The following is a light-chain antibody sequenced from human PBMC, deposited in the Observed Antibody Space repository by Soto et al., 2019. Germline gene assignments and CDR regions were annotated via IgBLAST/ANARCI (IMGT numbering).Light chain of an antibody. CDR2: GAS. Sequence: EIVMTQSPATLSVSPGERATLSCRASQSVSGNLAWYQQKPGQAPSLLIYGASTRATGLPARFSGSGSGTEFTLPISSLQSEEFAVYCCQQYNNWLITFGQGTRLEIK. V-gene: IGKV3-15*01. CDR1: QSVSGN. CDR3: QQYNNWLIT. J-gene: IGKJ5*01.